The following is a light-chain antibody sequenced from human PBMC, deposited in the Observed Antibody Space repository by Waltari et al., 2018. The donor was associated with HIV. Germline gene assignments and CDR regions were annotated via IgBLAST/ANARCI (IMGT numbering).Light chain of an antibody. V-gene: IGLV2-23*02. J-gene: IGLJ1*01. CDR2: EVN. Sequence: QSALTQPASVSGSLGQSIRISCSGSSSDLGLYNLVPWYQVSPGKAPKLIIHEVNKRPSGVSDRFSGSKSGKTASLTISGLQTEDEADYYCCSYAGDSNYVFGTGTKVTVL. CDR1: SSDLGLYNL. CDR3: CSYAGDSNYV.